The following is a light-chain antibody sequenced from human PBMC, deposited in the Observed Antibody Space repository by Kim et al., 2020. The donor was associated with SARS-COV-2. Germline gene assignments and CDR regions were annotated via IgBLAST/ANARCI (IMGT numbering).Light chain of an antibody. CDR2: AAS. CDR3: QQSYSTPFS. V-gene: IGKV1-39*01. CDR1: QSISSY. Sequence: ASVGDRVTITCRASQSISSYLNWYQQKPGKAPKLLIYAASSLQSGVPSRFRCSGSGTDFTLTISSLQPEDFATYYCQQSYSTPFSFGPGTKVHIK. J-gene: IGKJ3*01.